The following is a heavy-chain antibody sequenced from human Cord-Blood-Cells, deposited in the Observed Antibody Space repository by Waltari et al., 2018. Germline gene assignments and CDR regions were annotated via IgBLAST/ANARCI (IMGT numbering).Heavy chain of an antibody. J-gene: IGHJ4*02. Sequence: EVQLVESGVGLVPPGRSLSLTCAAPGFPFDDSAMPWCRQAPGKGVEWVSGISWNSGSIGYADSVKGRFTISRDNAKNSLYLQMNSLRAEDMALYYCAKVAGSGSYFDYWGQGTLVTVSS. CDR2: ISWNSGSI. D-gene: IGHD1-26*01. CDR3: AKVAGSGSYFDY. CDR1: GFPFDDSA. V-gene: IGHV3-9*03.